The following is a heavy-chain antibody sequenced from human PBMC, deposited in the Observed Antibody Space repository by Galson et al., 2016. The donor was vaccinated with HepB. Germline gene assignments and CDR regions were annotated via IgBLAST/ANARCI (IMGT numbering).Heavy chain of an antibody. V-gene: IGHV3-23*01. J-gene: IGHJ5*02. CDR1: GFTLSNSA. CDR2: ISGSGVNA. CDR3: ARDGEYYYGSGSYAET. Sequence: SLRLSCAASGFTLSNSAMSWVRQAPGKGLEWVSAISGSGVNAHYADSVKGRFTISRDNSKNTLHLQMNSLRAEDTAVYYCARDGEYYYGSGSYAETWGQGTLVTVSS. D-gene: IGHD3-10*01.